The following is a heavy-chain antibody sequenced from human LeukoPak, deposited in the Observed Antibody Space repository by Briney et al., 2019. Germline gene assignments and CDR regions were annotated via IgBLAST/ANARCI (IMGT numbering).Heavy chain of an antibody. CDR1: GFMFHDYA. CDR2: IYSGGST. Sequence: GGSLRLSCAAPGFMFHDYAIHWVRQAPGKGLEWVSVIYSGGSTYYADSVKGRFTISRDNSKNTLYLQMNSLRAEDTAVYYCARFVGGYFDYWGQGTLVTVSS. CDR3: ARFVGGYFDY. J-gene: IGHJ4*02. V-gene: IGHV3-66*01. D-gene: IGHD3-16*01.